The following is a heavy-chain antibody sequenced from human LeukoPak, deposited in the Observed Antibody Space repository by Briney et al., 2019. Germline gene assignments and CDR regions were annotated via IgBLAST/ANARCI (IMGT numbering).Heavy chain of an antibody. CDR2: INPNSGGT. J-gene: IGHJ4*02. CDR3: ARESYGLSLNY. CDR1: GYTFTGYY. V-gene: IGHV1-2*06. D-gene: IGHD5-18*01. Sequence: GASVKVSCMASGYTFTGYYMHWVRQAPGQGLEWMGRINPNSGGTNYAQKFQGRVTMTRDTSISTAYMELSRLRSDDTAVYYCARESYGLSLNYWGQGTLVTVSS.